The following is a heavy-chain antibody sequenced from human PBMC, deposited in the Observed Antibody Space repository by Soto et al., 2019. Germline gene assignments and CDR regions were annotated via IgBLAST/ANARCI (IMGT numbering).Heavy chain of an antibody. Sequence: SETLSLTCTVSGGSISSYYWSWIRQPPGKGLEWIGYIYYSGSTNYNPSLKSRVTISVDTSKNQVSLKLSSVTAADTAVYYCARGLQYSSSWPRQYYFDYWGQGTLVTVSS. CDR3: ARGLQYSSSWPRQYYFDY. J-gene: IGHJ4*02. CDR1: GGSISSYY. D-gene: IGHD6-13*01. CDR2: IYYSGST. V-gene: IGHV4-59*01.